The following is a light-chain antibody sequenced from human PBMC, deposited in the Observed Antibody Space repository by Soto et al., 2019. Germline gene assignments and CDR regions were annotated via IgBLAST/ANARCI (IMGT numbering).Light chain of an antibody. V-gene: IGKV3-11*01. J-gene: IGKJ5*01. CDR3: QQYGPSLIT. Sequence: EIVLTQSPATLSLSPWERATLSCRASQSVSSYLAWYQQKPGQAPRLLIYDASDRATGIPARFSGSGSGTDFTLTISSLQSEDFAVYYCQQYGPSLITFGQGTRLEIK. CDR1: QSVSSY. CDR2: DAS.